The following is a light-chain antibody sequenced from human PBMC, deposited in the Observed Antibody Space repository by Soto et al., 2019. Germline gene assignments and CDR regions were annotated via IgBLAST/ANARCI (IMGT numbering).Light chain of an antibody. CDR3: QNYNGAPWT. V-gene: IGKV1-27*01. CDR2: AAS. J-gene: IGKJ1*01. CDR1: QGISTY. Sequence: DIQMTQSPSSLSASVGDRVTITCRASQGISTYLVWYQQKPGTVPKLLIFAASTLQSGVPSRFSNSGSVTDFTITISSLQPEDVATYSCQNYNGAPWTFGQETKVEIK.